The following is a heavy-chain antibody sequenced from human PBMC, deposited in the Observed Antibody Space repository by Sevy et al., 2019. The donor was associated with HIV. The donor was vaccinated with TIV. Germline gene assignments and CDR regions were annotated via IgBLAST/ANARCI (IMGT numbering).Heavy chain of an antibody. CDR3: ARREKVRGAAPFDY. Sequence: SETLSLTCTVSGGSISSGGYYWSWIRQHPGKGLEWIGYIYYSGSTYYNPSLKSRVTISVDTSKNQFSLKLSSGTAADTAVYYCARREKVRGAAPFDYWGQGTLVTVSS. V-gene: IGHV4-31*03. J-gene: IGHJ4*02. CDR2: IYYSGST. CDR1: GGSISSGGYY. D-gene: IGHD3-10*01.